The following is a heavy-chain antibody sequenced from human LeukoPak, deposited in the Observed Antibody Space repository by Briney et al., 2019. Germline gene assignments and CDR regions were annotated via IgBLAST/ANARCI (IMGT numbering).Heavy chain of an antibody. V-gene: IGHV1-8*02. D-gene: IGHD6-19*01. CDR1: GYTFTSYG. J-gene: IGHJ5*02. CDR2: MNPNSGNT. CDR3: ARATQAVPNWFDP. Sequence: GASVKVSCKASGYTFTSYGISWVRQATGQGLEWMGWMNPNSGNTGYARKFQGRVTMTRNTSISTAYMELSSLGAEDTAVYYCARATQAVPNWFDPWGQGTLVTVSS.